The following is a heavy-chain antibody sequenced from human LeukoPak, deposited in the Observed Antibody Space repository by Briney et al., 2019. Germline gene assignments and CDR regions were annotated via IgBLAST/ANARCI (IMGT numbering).Heavy chain of an antibody. CDR2: IWYDGSNK. D-gene: IGHD1-26*01. J-gene: IGHJ3*02. CDR1: GFTFSSYA. V-gene: IGHV3-33*08. Sequence: GGSLRLSCAASGFTFSSYAMSWVRQAPGKGLEWVAVIWYDGSNKYYADSVKGRFTISRDNSKNTLYLQMNSLRAEDTAVYYCARDKAGELPPDAFDIWGQGTMVTVSS. CDR3: ARDKAGELPPDAFDI.